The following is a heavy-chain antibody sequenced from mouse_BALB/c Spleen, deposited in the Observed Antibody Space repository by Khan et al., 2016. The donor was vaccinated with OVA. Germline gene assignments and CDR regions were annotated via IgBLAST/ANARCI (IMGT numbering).Heavy chain of an antibody. CDR2: IRTSGST. CDR3: ARRGRINY. V-gene: IGHV3-1*02. D-gene: IGHD1-1*01. J-gene: IGHJ2*01. CDR1: GYSFTSGYG. Sequence: EVKLLQSGPGLVKPSQSLSLTCTVTGYSFTSGYGWNWIRQFSGNKLECMGNIRTSGSTNYNPNLKNQISITRDTSKNKFFLQLSSVTTEDLATYNWARRGRINYWGQGTTLTVSS.